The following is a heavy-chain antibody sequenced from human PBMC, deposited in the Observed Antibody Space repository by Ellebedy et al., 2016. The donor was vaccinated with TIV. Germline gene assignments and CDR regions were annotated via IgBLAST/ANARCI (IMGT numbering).Heavy chain of an antibody. V-gene: IGHV3-9*01. CDR1: GFTFDDYA. J-gene: IGHJ3*02. CDR3: AKDMSRLDDSSGYPDDAFDI. D-gene: IGHD3-22*01. CDR2: ISWNSGSI. Sequence: GGSLRLSCAASGFTFDDYAMHWVRQAPGKGLEWVSGISWNSGSIGYVDSVKGRFTISRDNAKNSLYLQMNSLRAEDTALYYCAKDMSRLDDSSGYPDDAFDIWGQGTMVTVSS.